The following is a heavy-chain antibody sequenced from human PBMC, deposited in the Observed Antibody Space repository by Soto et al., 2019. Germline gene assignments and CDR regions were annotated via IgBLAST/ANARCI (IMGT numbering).Heavy chain of an antibody. CDR1: GFTFSSYA. J-gene: IGHJ6*02. CDR2: ISYDGSNK. D-gene: IGHD6-6*01. Sequence: GGSLRLSCAASGFTFSSYAMHWVRQSPGKGLEWVAVISYDGSNKYYADSVKGRFTISRDNSKNTLYLQMNSLRAEDTAVYYCARGEDSSSYYYGMDVWGQGTTVTVSS. V-gene: IGHV3-30-3*01. CDR3: ARGEDSSSYYYGMDV.